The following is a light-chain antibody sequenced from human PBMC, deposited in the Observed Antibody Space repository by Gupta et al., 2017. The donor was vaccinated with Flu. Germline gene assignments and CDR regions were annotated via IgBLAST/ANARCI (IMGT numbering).Light chain of an antibody. CDR2: AAS. CDR3: QQRDSSSWT. CDR1: QSISDY. Sequence: DIQMTQSPSSLSASVGDRVTITCRASQSISDYLNWYQQKPGKAPKLLIYAASRLQGGVPSRFSGSGSGTDFTLTISRLQPEDSATYYCQQRDSSSWTFGQGTKVEIK. J-gene: IGKJ1*01. V-gene: IGKV1-39*01.